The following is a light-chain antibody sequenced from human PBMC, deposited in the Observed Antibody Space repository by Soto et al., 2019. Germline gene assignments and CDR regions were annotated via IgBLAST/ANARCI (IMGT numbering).Light chain of an antibody. CDR1: QSVNSY. V-gene: IGKV3-11*01. CDR2: DAS. J-gene: IGKJ4*01. CDR3: QQRSNWPPLT. Sequence: EIVLTQSPTTLSFSPGERATLSCRASQSVNSYLAWYQQKPGQAPRLLIYDASNRATGIPARFSGSGSGTDFTLTISSLEPEDFAVYYCQQRSNWPPLTFGGGTKVEIK.